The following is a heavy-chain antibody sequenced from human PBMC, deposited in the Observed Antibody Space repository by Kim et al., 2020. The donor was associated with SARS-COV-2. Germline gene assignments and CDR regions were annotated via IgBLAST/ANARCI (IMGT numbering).Heavy chain of an antibody. CDR3: AAPRYSTVRY. CDR1: GGSFSGYY. CDR2: INHSGST. J-gene: IGHJ4*02. D-gene: IGHD6-13*01. V-gene: IGHV4-34*01. Sequence: SETLSLTCAVYGGSFSGYYWSWIRQPPGKGLEWIGEINHSGSTNYNPSLKSRVTISVDTSKNQFSLKLSSVTAADTAVYYCAAPRYSTVRYWGQGTLVTVSS.